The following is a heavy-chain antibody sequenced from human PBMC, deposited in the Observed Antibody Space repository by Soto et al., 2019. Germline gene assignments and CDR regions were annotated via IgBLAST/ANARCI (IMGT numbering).Heavy chain of an antibody. D-gene: IGHD3-9*01. CDR3: ARDSAILTGYGNDAFDI. CDR1: GFTFSDYT. V-gene: IGHV3-48*01. CDR2: ISSTSSTI. Sequence: GGSLRLSCAASGFTFSDYTLNWVRQAPGKGLEWVSYISSTSSTIFYADSVKGRFTISRDNAKNSLYLQMNSLRAEDTAVYYCARDSAILTGYGNDAFDIWGQGTMVTVSS. J-gene: IGHJ3*02.